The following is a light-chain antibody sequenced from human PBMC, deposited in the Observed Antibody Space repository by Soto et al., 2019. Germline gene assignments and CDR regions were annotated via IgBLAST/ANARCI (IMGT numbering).Light chain of an antibody. V-gene: IGLV2-14*01. CDR3: SSYTSSNTLV. J-gene: IGLJ3*02. CDR2: EVS. Sequence: QSALTQPASVSGSPGQSITISCTGTSSDVGGYKYVSWYQQHPGKAPKLMIYEVSYRPSGVSNRFSASKSVNTASLTISGLQAEDEADYYCSSYTSSNTLVFGGGTKLTVL. CDR1: SSDVGGYKY.